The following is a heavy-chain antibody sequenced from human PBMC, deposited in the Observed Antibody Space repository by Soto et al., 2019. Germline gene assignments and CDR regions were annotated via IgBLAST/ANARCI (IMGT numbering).Heavy chain of an antibody. D-gene: IGHD1-26*01. J-gene: IGHJ4*02. Sequence: SETLSLTCTVSGGSISSGGYYWSWIRQHPGKGLEWIGYIYYSGSTYYNPSLKSRVTISVDTSKNQFSLKLSSVTAADTAVYYCARVDTSMGATCVSYWGQGTLVTVSS. CDR1: GGSISSGGYY. CDR2: IYYSGST. V-gene: IGHV4-31*03. CDR3: ARVDTSMGATCVSY.